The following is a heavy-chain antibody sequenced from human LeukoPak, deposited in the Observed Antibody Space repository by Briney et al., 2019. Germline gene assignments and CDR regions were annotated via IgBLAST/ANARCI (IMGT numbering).Heavy chain of an antibody. Sequence: PSETLSLTCTVSGGSISSSSYYWGWIRQPPGKGLEWIGSIYYSGSTYYNPSLKSRVTISVDTSKNQFSLKLSSVTAADTAVYYCARESSSSRYYYMDVWGKGTTVTVSS. D-gene: IGHD6-6*01. CDR2: IYYSGST. CDR1: GGSISSSSYY. V-gene: IGHV4-39*07. CDR3: ARESSSSRYYYMDV. J-gene: IGHJ6*03.